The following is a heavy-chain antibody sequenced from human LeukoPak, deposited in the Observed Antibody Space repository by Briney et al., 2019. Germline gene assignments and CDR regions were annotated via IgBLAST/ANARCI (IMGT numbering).Heavy chain of an antibody. CDR2: INWNGIST. V-gene: IGHV3-20*04. D-gene: IGHD4/OR15-4a*01. J-gene: IGHJ4*02. Sequence: PGGSLRLSCAASGFSFDDYGMSWVRQAPGKGLEWVSAINWNGISTGYGDSVKGRFTISRDNSKNTLYLQMNSLRAEDTAVYYCARRAGAYSHPYDYWGQGTLVTVSS. CDR3: ARRAGAYSHPYDY. CDR1: GFSFDDYG.